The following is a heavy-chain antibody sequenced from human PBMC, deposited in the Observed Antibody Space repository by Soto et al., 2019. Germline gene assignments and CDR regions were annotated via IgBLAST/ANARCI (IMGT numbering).Heavy chain of an antibody. CDR1: GFTFSSYW. D-gene: IGHD3-16*01. V-gene: IGHV3-74*01. CDR2: IKTDGSST. CDR3: ARVGVGHYEFDY. Sequence: GGCLRLSCAASGFTFSSYWMHWVCQVPGEGLVWVSRIKTDGSSTSYADSVKGRFTISRDNAKNTMYLQMNNLGAEDTAVYYCARVGVGHYEFDYWGQGTLVTVSS. J-gene: IGHJ4*02.